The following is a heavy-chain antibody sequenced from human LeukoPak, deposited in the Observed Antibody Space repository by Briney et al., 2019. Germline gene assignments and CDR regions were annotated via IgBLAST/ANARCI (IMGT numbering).Heavy chain of an antibody. CDR3: SRQVVGNDY. Sequence: PSETLSLTCAVYGESSFSSYYWSWIRQTPGGALEWIGEINHSGYTNYNPSLKSRVTLSIDTSKNQFSLRLNSVTAAGTAVYYCSRQVVGNDYWGQGTLVTVSS. D-gene: IGHD3-22*01. CDR2: INHSGYT. J-gene: IGHJ4*02. CDR1: GESSFSSYY. V-gene: IGHV4-34*01.